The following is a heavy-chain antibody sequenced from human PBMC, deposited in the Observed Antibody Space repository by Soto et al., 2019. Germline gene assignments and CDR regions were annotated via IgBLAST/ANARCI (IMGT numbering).Heavy chain of an antibody. D-gene: IGHD6-6*01. V-gene: IGHV1-18*01. J-gene: IGHJ5*02. CDR2: ISAYNGNT. CDR1: GYTFTSYG. CDR3: ARVEHHSSSTPINWFDP. Sequence: ASVKVSCKASGYTFTSYGISWVRQAPGQGLEWMGWISAYNGNTNYAQKLQGRVTMTTDTSTSTAYMELRSLRSDDTAVYYCARVEHHSSSTPINWFDPWGQGTLVTVAS.